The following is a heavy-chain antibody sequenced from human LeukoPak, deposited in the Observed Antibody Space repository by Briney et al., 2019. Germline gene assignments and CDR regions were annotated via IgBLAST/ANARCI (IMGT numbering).Heavy chain of an antibody. CDR3: ARDRRLHH. CDR1: GFTFSSYA. Sequence: PGRSLRLSCAASGFTFSSYAMHWVRQAPGKGLEWVAVISYDGNNKYYADSVKGRFTISRDNAKNSLYLQMNSLRAEDMGVYYCARDRRLHHWGQGTLVTVSS. J-gene: IGHJ1*01. V-gene: IGHV3-30-3*01. CDR2: ISYDGNNK.